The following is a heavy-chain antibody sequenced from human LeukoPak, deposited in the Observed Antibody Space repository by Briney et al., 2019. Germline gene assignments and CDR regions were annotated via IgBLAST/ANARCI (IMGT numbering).Heavy chain of an antibody. D-gene: IGHD3-22*01. CDR2: ISSSSSYI. CDR1: GFTFSSYS. J-gene: IGHJ4*02. Sequence: GGSLRLSCAASGFTFSSYSMNWVRQAPGKGLEWVSSISSSSSYIYYADSVKGRFTISRDNAKNSLYLRMNSLRAEDTAVYYCARTLPGITMIVVVTFFDYWGQGTLVTVSS. V-gene: IGHV3-21*01. CDR3: ARTLPGITMIVVVTFFDY.